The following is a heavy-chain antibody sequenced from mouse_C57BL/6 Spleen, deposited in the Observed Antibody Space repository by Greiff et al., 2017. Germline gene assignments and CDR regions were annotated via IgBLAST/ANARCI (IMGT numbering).Heavy chain of an antibody. Sequence: VQLQQSGAELMKPGASVKLSCKATGYTFTGYWIEWVKQRPGHGLEWIGEILPGSGSTNYNEKFKGKATFTADTSSNTAYMQISSLTTEDSAIYYWAREYSQWGWFAYWGQGTLVTVSA. CDR3: AREYSQWGWFAY. CDR2: ILPGSGST. V-gene: IGHV1-9*01. D-gene: IGHD2-12*01. J-gene: IGHJ3*01. CDR1: GYTFTGYW.